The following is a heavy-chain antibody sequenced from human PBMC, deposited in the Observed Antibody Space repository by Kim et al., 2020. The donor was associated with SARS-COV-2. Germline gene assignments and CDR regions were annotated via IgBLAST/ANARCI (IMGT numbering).Heavy chain of an antibody. J-gene: IGHJ4*01. V-gene: IGHV3-7*01. Sequence: GGSLRLSCRASVFAFDGHWMGWIRQSPGSGLEWVAIIKYDQSEIFYADSVRGRFIVSRDNAKNSVSLQMDRLRADDTAVYYCARADGAATTSYFY. CDR3: ARADGAATTSYFY. D-gene: IGHD1-1*01. CDR1: VFAFDGHW. CDR2: IKYDQSEI.